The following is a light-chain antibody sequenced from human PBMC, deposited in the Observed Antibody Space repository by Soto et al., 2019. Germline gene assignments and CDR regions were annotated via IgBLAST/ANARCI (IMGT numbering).Light chain of an antibody. CDR2: DVS. CDR3: SSYRRSSTLYV. J-gene: IGLJ1*01. V-gene: IGLV2-14*03. Sequence: QSALTQPASVSGSPGQSIAISCTGTSSDVGGYNYVSWYQQHPDKAPKLIIYDVSGRPSGVSDRFSASKSGNTASLTISGLQAEDEADYYCSSYRRSSTLYVFGTGTKLTVL. CDR1: SSDVGGYNY.